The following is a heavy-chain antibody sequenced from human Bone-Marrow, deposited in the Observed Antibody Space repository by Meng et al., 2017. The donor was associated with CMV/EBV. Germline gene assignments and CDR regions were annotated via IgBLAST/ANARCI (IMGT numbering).Heavy chain of an antibody. CDR2: INEVGSEK. Sequence: GGSLRLSCAASGFRFSTSWMSWVRQGPGKGLEWVANINEVGSEKYYVGSVRGRFTISRDNGENSLFLQMSRLRVEDTAVYYCGPSSSGRGGFDVWGQGTLVTVSS. J-gene: IGHJ4*02. D-gene: IGHD2-2*01. CDR3: GPSSSGRGGFDV. V-gene: IGHV3-7*01. CDR1: GFRFSTSW.